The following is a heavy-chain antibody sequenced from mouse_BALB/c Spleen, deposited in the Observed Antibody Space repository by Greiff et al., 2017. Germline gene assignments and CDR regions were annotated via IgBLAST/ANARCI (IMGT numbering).Heavy chain of an antibody. CDR3: ARTGFAY. D-gene: IGHD4-1*01. J-gene: IGHJ3*01. Sequence: EVNVVESGGGLVQPGGSLKLSCAASGFTFSSYGMSWVRQTPDKRLELVATINSNGGSTYYPDSVKGRFTISRDNAKNTLYLQMSSLKSEDTAMYYCARTGFAYWGQGTLVTVSA. CDR2: INSNGGST. CDR1: GFTFSSYG. V-gene: IGHV5-6-3*01.